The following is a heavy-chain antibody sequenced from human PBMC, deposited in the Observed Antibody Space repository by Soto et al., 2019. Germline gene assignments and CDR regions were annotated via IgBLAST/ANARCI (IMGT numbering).Heavy chain of an antibody. V-gene: IGHV3-20*04. CDR2: IKWNGGST. CDR1: GFTFDDYA. Sequence: EVQLVESGGGVVRPGGSLRLSCAASGFTFDDYAMSWVRQAPGKGLEWVSGIKWNGGSTGYADSVKGRFTISRDNAKDSLCLQMNRLRAEDTALYYCARGWSSGWYGYGMDVWGQGTTVTVSS. J-gene: IGHJ6*02. D-gene: IGHD6-19*01. CDR3: ARGWSSGWYGYGMDV.